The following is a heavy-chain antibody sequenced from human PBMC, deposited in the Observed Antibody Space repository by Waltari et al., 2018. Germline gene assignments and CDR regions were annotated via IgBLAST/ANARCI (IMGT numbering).Heavy chain of an antibody. CDR2: LDTEDVET. CDR1: GYTLTELS. CDR3: ATDPGGIAAAGTYAFDI. D-gene: IGHD6-13*01. Sequence: QVQLVQSGAEVKKPGASVKVSCKVSGYTLTELSMHWVRQAPGKGLEWKGGLDTEDVETSYAQKFQGRVTMTEDTSTDTAYMELSSLGSEDTAVYYCATDPGGIAAAGTYAFDIWGQGTMVTVSS. V-gene: IGHV1-24*01. J-gene: IGHJ3*02.